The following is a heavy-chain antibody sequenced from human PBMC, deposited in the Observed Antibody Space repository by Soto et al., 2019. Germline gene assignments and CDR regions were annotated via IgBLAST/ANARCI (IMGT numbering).Heavy chain of an antibody. CDR3: ARATEVPLGYASGPPQGFDP. J-gene: IGHJ5*02. CDR1: GGSISSGGYY. CDR2: IYYSGST. Sequence: SETLSLTCTVSGGSISSGGYYWSWIRQHPGKGLEWIGYIYYSGSTYYNPSLKSRVTISVDTSKNQFSLKLSSVTAADTALYYCARATEVPLGYASGPPQGFDPWGQGPLVTVSS. D-gene: IGHD3-16*01. V-gene: IGHV4-31*03.